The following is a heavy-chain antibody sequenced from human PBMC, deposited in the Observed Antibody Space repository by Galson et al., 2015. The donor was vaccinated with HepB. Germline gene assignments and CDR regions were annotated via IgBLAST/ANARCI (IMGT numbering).Heavy chain of an antibody. CDR3: ARAAGGFSFMDV. Sequence: SLRLSCAASGFTFSSYGMHWVRQAPGKGLEWVSFIRKDGSNKYYADSLKGRFTVSRDNSKNTLYLQMNSLRAEDTAVYYCARAAGGFSFMDVWGKGTTVTVSS. J-gene: IGHJ6*03. CDR1: GFTFSSYG. CDR2: IRKDGSNK. D-gene: IGHD2/OR15-2a*01. V-gene: IGHV3-30*02.